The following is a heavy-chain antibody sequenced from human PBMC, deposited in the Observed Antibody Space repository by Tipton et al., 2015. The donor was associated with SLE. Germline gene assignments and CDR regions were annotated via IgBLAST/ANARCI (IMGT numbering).Heavy chain of an antibody. CDR3: ARKTYYYDSSGFIKGDYFDY. Sequence: TLSLTCTVSGGSISSGGYYWSRMRQNPGKGLEWIGYVYDSGTTIYNPSLRSRISMSVDTYKNQFSLRLNSVTAADTAVYYCARKTYYYDSSGFIKGDYFDYWGQGTLVTVSS. CDR2: VYDSGTT. D-gene: IGHD3-22*01. J-gene: IGHJ4*02. CDR1: GGSISSGGYY. V-gene: IGHV4-31*03.